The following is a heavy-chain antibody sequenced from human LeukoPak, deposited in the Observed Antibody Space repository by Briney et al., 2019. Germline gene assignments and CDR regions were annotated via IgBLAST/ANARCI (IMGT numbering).Heavy chain of an antibody. J-gene: IGHJ4*02. CDR2: ISGSGGST. Sequence: QPGGSLRLSCAASGFTFSSYVMSWVRQAPGKRLEWVSGISGSGGSTYYADSVKGRLTISRDNSKNTLYLQMNSPRAEDTAVYYYAKDLWGEGGDFYFDYWGQGTLVTVSS. CDR1: GFTFSSYV. V-gene: IGHV3-23*01. CDR3: AKDLWGEGGDFYFDY. D-gene: IGHD2-21*02.